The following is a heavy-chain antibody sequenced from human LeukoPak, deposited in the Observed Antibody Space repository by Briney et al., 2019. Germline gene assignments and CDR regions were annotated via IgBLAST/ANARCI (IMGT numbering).Heavy chain of an antibody. CDR2: ISGSGGST. Sequence: GGSLRLSCAASGFTFSSYAMSWVRQAPGKGLEWVSAISGSGGSTYYADSVKGRFTISRDNSKNTLYLQMNSLRAEDTAVYYCARDLRGISGILDYWGQGTLVTVSS. CDR3: ARDLRGISGILDY. CDR1: GFTFSSYA. J-gene: IGHJ4*02. V-gene: IGHV3-23*01. D-gene: IGHD1-26*01.